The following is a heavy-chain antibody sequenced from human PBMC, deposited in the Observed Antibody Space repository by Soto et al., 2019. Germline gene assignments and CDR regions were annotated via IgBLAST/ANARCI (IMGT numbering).Heavy chain of an antibody. V-gene: IGHV3-48*02. CDR3: ARADIPGTRSFDY. J-gene: IGHJ4*02. CDR1: GFIFSKYS. CDR2: ISSNSVTI. Sequence: GGSLRLSCGASGFIFSKYSMNWVRQAPGKGLEWLSYISSNSVTIYYADSVRGRFTIFRDNAKNSLYLQMNSLRDEDTAVYYCARADIPGTRSFDYWGQGALVTVSS. D-gene: IGHD1-7*01.